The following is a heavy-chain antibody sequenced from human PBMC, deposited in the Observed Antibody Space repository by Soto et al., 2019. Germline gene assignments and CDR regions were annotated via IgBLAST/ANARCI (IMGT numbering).Heavy chain of an antibody. D-gene: IGHD3-10*01. CDR1: GYTFTSYA. J-gene: IGHJ4*02. Sequence: GASVKVSCKASGYTFTSYAMHWVRQAPGQRPEWMGWINAGNGNTKYSQKFQGRVTITRDTSASTAYMELSSLRSEDTAVYYCARDMGFGLSDYWGQGTLVTVSS. V-gene: IGHV1-3*01. CDR3: ARDMGFGLSDY. CDR2: INAGNGNT.